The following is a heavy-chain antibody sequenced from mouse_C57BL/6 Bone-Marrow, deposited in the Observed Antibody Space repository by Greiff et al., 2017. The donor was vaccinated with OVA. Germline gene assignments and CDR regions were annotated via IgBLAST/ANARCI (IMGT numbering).Heavy chain of an antibody. CDR1: GFNIKDDY. Sequence: EVQLQQSGAELVRPGASVKLSCTASGFNIKDDYMHWVKQRPEQGLEWIGWIDPENGDTEYASKFQGKATITADKSSNTAYLQLSSLTSEDTAVYYCTTPGRVSNFDYWGQGTTLTVSS. CDR3: TTPGRVSNFDY. D-gene: IGHD1-1*01. V-gene: IGHV14-4*01. J-gene: IGHJ2*01. CDR2: IDPENGDT.